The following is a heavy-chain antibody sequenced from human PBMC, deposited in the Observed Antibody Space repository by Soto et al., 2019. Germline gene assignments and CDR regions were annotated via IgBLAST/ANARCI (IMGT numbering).Heavy chain of an antibody. D-gene: IGHD1-7*01. V-gene: IGHV1-69*13. Sequence: SVKVSCKASGGTFSSYAISWVRQAPGQGLEWMGGIIPIFGTANYAQKFQGRVTITADESTSTAYMELSSLRSEDTAVYYCASSPDPNWNYPYYFDYWGQGTLVPSPQ. CDR1: GGTFSSYA. J-gene: IGHJ4*02. CDR2: IIPIFGTA. CDR3: ASSPDPNWNYPYYFDY.